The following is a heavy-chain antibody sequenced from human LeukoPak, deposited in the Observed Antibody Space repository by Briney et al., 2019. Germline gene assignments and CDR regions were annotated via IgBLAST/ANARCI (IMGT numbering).Heavy chain of an antibody. CDR3: ARDLSRYYYGMDV. CDR1: GFTFSDYY. V-gene: IGHV3-11*01. Sequence: GGSLGLSCAASGFTFSDYYMNWIRQAPGKGLEWVSYISSSGSTIYYADSVKGRFTISRDNAKNSLYLQMNSLRAEDTAVYYCARDLSRYYYGMDVWGQGTTVTVSS. D-gene: IGHD6-25*01. CDR2: ISSSGSTI. J-gene: IGHJ6*02.